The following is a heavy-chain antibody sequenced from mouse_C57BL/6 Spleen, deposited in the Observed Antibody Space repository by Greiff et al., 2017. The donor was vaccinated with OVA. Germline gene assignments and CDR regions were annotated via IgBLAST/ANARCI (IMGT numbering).Heavy chain of an antibody. V-gene: IGHV2-2*01. D-gene: IGHD2-13*01. CDR1: GFSLTSYG. CDR2: IWSGGST. CDR3: ARNLGDYDLLGYFDY. J-gene: IGHJ2*01. Sequence: VKLEESGPGLVQPSQSLSITCTVSGFSLTSYGVHWVRQSPGKGLEWLGVIWSGGSTDYNAAFISRLSISKDNSKSQVFFKMNSLQADDTAIYYCARNLGDYDLLGYFDYWGQGTTLTVSS.